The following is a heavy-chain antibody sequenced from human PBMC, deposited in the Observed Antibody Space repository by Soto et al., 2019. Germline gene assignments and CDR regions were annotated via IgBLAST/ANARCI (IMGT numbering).Heavy chain of an antibody. Sequence: ESLNISCAASGFTFRNYWMSWVLQAPGNGLEWVANIKYDGSQTNYLDSVRCRFTISRDTAKNSLYLHMSSLRVDDTAVYKCGAPQYLGTPFDPRDQGTLVTVSS. D-gene: IGHD3-16*01. CDR1: GFTFRNYW. J-gene: IGHJ5*01. CDR2: IKYDGSQT. V-gene: IGHV3-7*03. CDR3: GAPQYLGTPFDP.